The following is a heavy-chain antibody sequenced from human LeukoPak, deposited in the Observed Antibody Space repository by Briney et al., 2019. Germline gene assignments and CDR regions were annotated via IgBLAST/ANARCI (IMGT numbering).Heavy chain of an antibody. V-gene: IGHV3-48*03. CDR3: ARAGSPMFRDTRNYYYYMDV. CDR1: GFTFSSYE. D-gene: IGHD3-10*01. J-gene: IGHJ6*03. CDR2: ISSSTGSTM. Sequence: GGSLRLSCAASGFTFSSYEMNWVRQAPGKGLEWVSYISSSTGSTMYYADSVKGRFTISRDNAKNSLYLQMNSLRAEDTAVYYCARAGSPMFRDTRNYYYYMDVWGKGTTVTISS.